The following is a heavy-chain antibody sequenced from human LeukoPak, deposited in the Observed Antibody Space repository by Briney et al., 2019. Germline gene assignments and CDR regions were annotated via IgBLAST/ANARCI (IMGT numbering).Heavy chain of an antibody. Sequence: PSQTLSLTCTVSGASITSGDYYWTWVRQPPGKGLEWIGYISSSGNTYYNPSLKSRLIMSLDTSENLFFLNLDSVTAADTAVYYCARGVGYYGSGSFYLRVHYFDSWGQGTLVTVSS. J-gene: IGHJ4*02. D-gene: IGHD3-10*01. CDR2: ISSSGNT. V-gene: IGHV4-30-4*01. CDR1: GASITSGDYY. CDR3: ARGVGYYGSGSFYLRVHYFDS.